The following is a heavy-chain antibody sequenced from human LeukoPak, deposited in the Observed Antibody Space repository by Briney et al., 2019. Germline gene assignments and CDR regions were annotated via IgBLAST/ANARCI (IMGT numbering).Heavy chain of an antibody. CDR1: GFNFDNFA. J-gene: IGHJ3*02. V-gene: IGHV3-30*04. Sequence: GGSLRLSCVVSGFNFDNFAMHWVRQPLGKGLEWVAVISHDGRTKYYADSMKGRITISRDNSKNSLYLQMNSLRAEDTAVYYCASGPIFGVVRGAFDIWGQGTMVTVSS. CDR3: ASGPIFGVVRGAFDI. CDR2: ISHDGRTK. D-gene: IGHD3-3*01.